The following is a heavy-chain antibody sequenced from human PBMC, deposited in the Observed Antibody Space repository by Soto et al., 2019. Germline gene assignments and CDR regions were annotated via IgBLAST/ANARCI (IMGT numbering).Heavy chain of an antibody. J-gene: IGHJ6*02. CDR2: IIPLFGTT. D-gene: IGHD2-2*01. CDR3: ARRTVVPGASLSYYGMDV. V-gene: IGHV1-69*01. CDR1: GDTFNTYA. Sequence: QVQLVQSGAEVKKPGSSVKVSCKASGDTFNTYAINWVRQAPGQGLEWMGEIIPLFGTTNHAQKFQGRVTITADEPPRTAYLELSALRSDDTAVYYCARRTVVPGASLSYYGMDVWGQGTTVTVSS.